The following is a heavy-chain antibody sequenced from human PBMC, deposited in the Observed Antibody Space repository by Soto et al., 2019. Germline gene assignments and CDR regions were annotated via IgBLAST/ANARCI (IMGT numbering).Heavy chain of an antibody. CDR1: CALIRSRY. V-gene: IGHV4-59*01. Sequence: QLQESGPGLVKSSETMSLTCTSSCALIRSRYWSWVRQPPGKGLEWIGHIYNGESTNYNPPLKSRVTISVDTSKNQVSLNLGSVTAADTAVYYCAQTHGWPGFDFWGQGILVTVSS. CDR2: IYNGEST. J-gene: IGHJ4*02. CDR3: AQTHGWPGFDF. D-gene: IGHD6-19*01.